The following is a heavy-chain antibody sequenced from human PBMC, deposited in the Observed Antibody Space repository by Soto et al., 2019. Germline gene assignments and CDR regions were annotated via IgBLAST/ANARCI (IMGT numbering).Heavy chain of an antibody. CDR2: INPNSGGT. CDR3: ASQVGDYGYGMDV. V-gene: IGHV1-2*04. CDR1: GYTFTGYY. Sequence: QVQLVQSGAEVKKPGASVNVSCRASGYTFTGYYMHWVRQAPGQGLEWMGWINPNSGGTNYAQKFQGWVTMTRDTSISTAYMELSRLRSDDTAEYYCASQVGDYGYGMDVWGQGTTVTVSS. D-gene: IGHD3-16*01. J-gene: IGHJ6*02.